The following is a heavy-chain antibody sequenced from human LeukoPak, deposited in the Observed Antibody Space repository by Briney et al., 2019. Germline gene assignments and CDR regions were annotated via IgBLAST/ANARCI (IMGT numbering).Heavy chain of an antibody. Sequence: PGGSLRLSCAAGGFTFSNYEMNWVRQAPGKGLEWISYISSSGGNIHYADSLKGRFTISRDNAKNPLYLQMNSLRAEDTAVYYCARAFLVRGVVIDYWGQGTLVTVSS. D-gene: IGHD3-10*01. J-gene: IGHJ4*02. V-gene: IGHV3-48*03. CDR3: ARAFLVRGVVIDY. CDR2: ISSSGGNI. CDR1: GFTFSNYE.